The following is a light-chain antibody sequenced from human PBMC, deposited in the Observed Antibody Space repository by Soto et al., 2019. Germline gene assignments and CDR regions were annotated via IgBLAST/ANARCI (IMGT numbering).Light chain of an antibody. J-gene: IGKJ5*01. CDR2: GAS. V-gene: IGKV3-20*01. Sequence: EIELTQSPCTLSLSQGERATVSCRASQTVSSNYLAWCQQRPGQAPRLLIYGASTRAAGIPDRFSGSGSGTDFTLTITRLEPEDSAVYFCQQYTGPPTTFGQGTRLEI. CDR3: QQYTGPPTT. CDR1: QTVSSNY.